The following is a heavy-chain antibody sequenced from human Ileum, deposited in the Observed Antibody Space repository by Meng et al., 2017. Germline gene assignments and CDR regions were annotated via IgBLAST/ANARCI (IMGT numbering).Heavy chain of an antibody. CDR2: INHTGST. CDR1: GGSFSGYY. Sequence: QVQFKQWCAGVVIASEALPRACAVYGGSFSGYYWSCIRQPPGKGLEWLGDINHTGSTNYNPSLKSRVTISVDTSKNQFSLKLNSVTAADTAVYFCASVGSYWDLTYYFDSWGQGTLVTVSS. V-gene: IGHV4-34*01. CDR3: ASVGSYWDLTYYFDS. D-gene: IGHD1-26*01. J-gene: IGHJ4*02.